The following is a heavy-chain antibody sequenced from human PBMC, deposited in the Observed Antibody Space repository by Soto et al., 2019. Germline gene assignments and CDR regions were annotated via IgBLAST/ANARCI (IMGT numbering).Heavy chain of an antibody. CDR3: ARAVGRQLVRVYFDL. CDR2: IWYDGSNK. Sequence: QVQLVESGGGVVQPGRSLRLSCAASGFTFSSYGMHWVRQAPGKGLEWVAVIWYDGSNKYYADSVKGRFTISRDNSKNTLYLQMNSLRAEDTAVYYCARAVGRQLVRVYFDLWGRGTLVTVSS. CDR1: GFTFSSYG. V-gene: IGHV3-33*01. J-gene: IGHJ2*01. D-gene: IGHD6-13*01.